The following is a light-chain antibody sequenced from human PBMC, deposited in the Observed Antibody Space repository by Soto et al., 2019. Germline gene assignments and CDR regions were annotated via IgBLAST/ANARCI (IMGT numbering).Light chain of an antibody. Sequence: QSALTQPPSASGSPGQSVTISCTGSSSNIGAGYEAHWYQQVPGTAPKLLIYENNNRPSGVPDRFSGSKSGTSASLAITGLQAEDEAEYYCQSYDSSLSGYVFGTGTKLTVL. CDR3: QSYDSSLSGYV. J-gene: IGLJ1*01. V-gene: IGLV1-40*01. CDR2: ENN. CDR1: SSNIGAGYE.